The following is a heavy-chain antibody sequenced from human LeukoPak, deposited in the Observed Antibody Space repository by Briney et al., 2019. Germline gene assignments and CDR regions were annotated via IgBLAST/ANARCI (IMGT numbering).Heavy chain of an antibody. V-gene: IGHV3-7*04. CDR2: IKQDGSEK. CDR1: GFTFISYW. CDR3: ARPHCSGGSCYSSWLDP. Sequence: PGGSLRLSCAASGFTFISYWMTWVRQAPGKGLEWVANIKQDGSEKNYVDSVKGRFTISRDNAKNSLYLQMNSLRAEDTAVYYCARPHCSGGSCYSSWLDPWGQGTLVTVSS. J-gene: IGHJ5*02. D-gene: IGHD2-15*01.